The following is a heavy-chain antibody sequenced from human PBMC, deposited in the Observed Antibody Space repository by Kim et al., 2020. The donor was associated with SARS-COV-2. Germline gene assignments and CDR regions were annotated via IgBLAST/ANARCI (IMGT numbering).Heavy chain of an antibody. Sequence: GGSLRLSCAASGFTFSSYSMNWVRQAPGKGLEWVSSISSSSSYIYYADSVKGRFTISRDNAKNSLYLQMNSLRAEDTAVYYCAREVPEDIVVVPAARDFDYWGQGTLVTVSS. CDR3: AREVPEDIVVVPAARDFDY. J-gene: IGHJ4*02. V-gene: IGHV3-21*01. CDR2: ISSSSSYI. D-gene: IGHD2-2*01. CDR1: GFTFSSYS.